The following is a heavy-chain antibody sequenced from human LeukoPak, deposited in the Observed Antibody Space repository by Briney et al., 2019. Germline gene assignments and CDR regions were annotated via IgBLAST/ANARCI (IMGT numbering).Heavy chain of an antibody. Sequence: GVSVKVSCKASGYSFTGYYMHWVRQAPGQGLEWMGWINPISADTGYAQKFQGRVTMTRDMSISTIYMELTRLRSDDTALYYCARWDGYSSSPDYWGQGTLVTVSS. J-gene: IGHJ4*02. CDR1: GYSFTGYY. V-gene: IGHV1-2*02. CDR3: ARWDGYSSSPDY. CDR2: INPISADT. D-gene: IGHD6-13*01.